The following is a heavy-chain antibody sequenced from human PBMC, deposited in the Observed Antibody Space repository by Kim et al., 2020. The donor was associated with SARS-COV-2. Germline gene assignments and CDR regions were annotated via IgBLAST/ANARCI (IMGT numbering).Heavy chain of an antibody. CDR2: IYYSGST. D-gene: IGHD2-15*01. CDR3: AREGILQYCSGGSCYPGDYDCGMDV. V-gene: IGHV4-30-4*01. CDR1: GGSISSGDYY. J-gene: IGHJ6*02. Sequence: SETLSLTCTVSGGSISSGDYYWSWIRQPPGKGLEWIGYIYYSGSTYYNPSLKSRVTISVDTSKNQFSLKLSSVTAADTAVYYCAREGILQYCSGGSCYPGDYDCGMDVWGQGTTVTVSS.